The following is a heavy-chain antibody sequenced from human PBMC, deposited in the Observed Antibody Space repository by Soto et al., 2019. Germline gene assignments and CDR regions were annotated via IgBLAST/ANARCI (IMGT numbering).Heavy chain of an antibody. Sequence: SVNVSCKASGGTFSSYAISWVRQAPGQGLEWMGGIIPIFGTANYAQKFQGRVTITADESTSTAYMELSSLRSEDTAVYYCARGYYYYYHGMDVWGQGTTVTVSS. V-gene: IGHV1-69*13. J-gene: IGHJ6*02. CDR3: ARGYYYYYHGMDV. CDR1: GGTFSSYA. CDR2: IIPIFGTA.